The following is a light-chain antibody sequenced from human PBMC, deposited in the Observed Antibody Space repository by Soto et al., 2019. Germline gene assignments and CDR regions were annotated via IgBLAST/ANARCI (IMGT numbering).Light chain of an antibody. Sequence: EIVMTQSPATLSVSPGERATLSCRASQSVSSSLAWYQQKPGQAPWLLIYGASTRAAGIPARFSGSGSGTESTLTISSLQSEDFAVYYCQQYKNGWTFGQGTKVEIK. J-gene: IGKJ1*01. CDR1: QSVSSS. V-gene: IGKV3-15*01. CDR3: QQYKNGWT. CDR2: GAS.